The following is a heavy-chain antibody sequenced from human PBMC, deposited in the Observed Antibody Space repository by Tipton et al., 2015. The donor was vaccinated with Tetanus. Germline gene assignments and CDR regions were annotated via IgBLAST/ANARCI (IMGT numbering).Heavy chain of an antibody. D-gene: IGHD2-2*01. Sequence: SLRLSCAVSGFRFSEYSMNWVRQAPGKGLEWISCINARTHTIYYADSVKGRFTISRDNAKNSLYLQMNSLRVEDTAVYYCARAGQRSTSWHYWFDPWGQGTLVTVSS. CDR1: GFRFSEYS. V-gene: IGHV3-48*01. J-gene: IGHJ5*02. CDR2: INARTHTI. CDR3: ARAGQRSTSWHYWFDP.